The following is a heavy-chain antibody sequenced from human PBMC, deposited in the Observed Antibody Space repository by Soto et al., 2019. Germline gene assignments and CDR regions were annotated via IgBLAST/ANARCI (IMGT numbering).Heavy chain of an antibody. J-gene: IGHJ5*02. CDR2: IYYSGST. V-gene: IGHV4-59*01. CDR3: VHKSYSNWFDP. Sequence: PSETLSLTCTVSGGSISSYYWSWIRQPPGKGLEWIGYIYYSGSTNYNPSLKSRVTISVDTSKNQFSLKLSSVTAVDTATYFCVHKSYSNWFDPWGQGTLVTVSS. CDR1: GGSISSYY. D-gene: IGHD2-15*01.